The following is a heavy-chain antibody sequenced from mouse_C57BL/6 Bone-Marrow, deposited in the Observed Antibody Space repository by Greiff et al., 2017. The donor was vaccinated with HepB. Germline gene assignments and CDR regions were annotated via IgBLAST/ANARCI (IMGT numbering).Heavy chain of an antibody. Sequence: QVQLQQPGAELVKPGASVKVSCKASGYTFTSYWMHWVKQRPGQGLEWIGRIHPSDSDTNYNQKFKGKATLTVDKSSSTAYMQHTSLTSEDSAVYYCARYYYGSSYDYYAKDYWGRGTSATVSS. CDR3: ARYYYGSSYDYYAKDY. J-gene: IGHJ4*01. CDR2: IHPSDSDT. D-gene: IGHD1-1*01. V-gene: IGHV1-74*01. CDR1: GYTFTSYW.